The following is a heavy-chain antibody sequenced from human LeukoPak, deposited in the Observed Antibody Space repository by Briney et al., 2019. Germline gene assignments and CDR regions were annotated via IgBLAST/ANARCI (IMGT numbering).Heavy chain of an antibody. Sequence: PGGSLRLSCAASGFTFSSYGMHWVRQAPGKGLEWVAVISYDGSNKYYADSVKGRFTISRDNSKNTLYLQMNSLRAEDTAVYYCARGRGGPTGLNYFDYWGQGTLVTVSS. CDR1: GFTFSSYG. V-gene: IGHV3-30*03. J-gene: IGHJ4*02. CDR3: ARGRGGPTGLNYFDY. CDR2: ISYDGSNK. D-gene: IGHD1-1*01.